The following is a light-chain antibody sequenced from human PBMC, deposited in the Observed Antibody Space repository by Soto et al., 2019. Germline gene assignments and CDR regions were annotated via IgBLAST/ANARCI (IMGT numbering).Light chain of an antibody. CDR1: SSDIVAYDY. CDR3: VSFTTTSTHV. V-gene: IGLV2-14*01. J-gene: IGLJ1*01. CDR2: EVN. Sequence: QSALTHPASLSGPPGQSITISCPGTSSDIVAYDYVSWSQQPPGNAPKLMISEVNNRTSGVSKRFSGSKSGNTAYLTISGLQVEYDAEYFCVSFTTTSTHVFGTGTKVTV.